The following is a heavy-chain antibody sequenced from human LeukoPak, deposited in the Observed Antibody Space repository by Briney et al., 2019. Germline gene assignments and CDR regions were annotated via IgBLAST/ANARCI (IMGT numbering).Heavy chain of an antibody. Sequence: GGSLRLSCAASGFTFDNFAMSWVRQAPGKGLEWVSSISVSGDSTSNADSVKGRFTISKDNSKNTLYLQMNSLRAEDTAVYYCARAASSNWWIFEYWGQGTLVTVSS. V-gene: IGHV3-23*01. CDR1: GFTFDNFA. D-gene: IGHD6-13*01. CDR2: ISVSGDST. CDR3: ARAASSNWWIFEY. J-gene: IGHJ4*02.